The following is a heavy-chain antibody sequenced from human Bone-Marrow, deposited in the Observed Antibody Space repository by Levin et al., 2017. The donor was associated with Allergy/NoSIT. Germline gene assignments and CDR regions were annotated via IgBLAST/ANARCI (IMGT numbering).Heavy chain of an antibody. V-gene: IGHV3-11*01. CDR3: ARAYYYDSSGYTVDYFDY. CDR2: ISSSGSTI. CDR1: GFTFSDYY. J-gene: IGHJ4*02. D-gene: IGHD3-22*01. Sequence: GGSLRLSCAASGFTFSDYYMSWIRQAPGKGLEWVSYISSSGSTIYYADSVKGRFTISRDNAKNSLYLQMNSLRAEDTAVYYCARAYYYDSSGYTVDYFDYWGQGTLVTVSS.